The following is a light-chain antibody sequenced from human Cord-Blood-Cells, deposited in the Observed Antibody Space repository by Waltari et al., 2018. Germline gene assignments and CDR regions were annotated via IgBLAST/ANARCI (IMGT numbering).Light chain of an antibody. Sequence: DIVMTQSPLSLPVTPGEPASISCRSSQSLLHSNGYNYLDWYLQKPGQSPQLLIYLGSNRASGVPDRFSGSGSGTDCTLKSSRVEAEDVGVYYCMQALQTPTFGQGTKVEIK. V-gene: IGKV2-28*01. CDR3: MQALQTPT. CDR2: LGS. J-gene: IGKJ1*01. CDR1: QSLLHSNGYNY.